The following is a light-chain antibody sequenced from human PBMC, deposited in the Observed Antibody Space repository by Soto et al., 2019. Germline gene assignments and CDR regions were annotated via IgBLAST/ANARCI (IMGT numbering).Light chain of an antibody. CDR3: QSYDSSPSALYV. Sequence: QSVLTQPPSVSGAPGQRVTISCTGSSSNIGAGYEVHWYQQLPGTAPKLLIYGNNHRPSGVPDRFSGSKSATSASLAITGLQAEDEADYCQSYDSSPSALYVFGTGTKVTVL. CDR2: GNN. V-gene: IGLV1-40*01. CDR1: SSNIGAGYE. J-gene: IGLJ1*01.